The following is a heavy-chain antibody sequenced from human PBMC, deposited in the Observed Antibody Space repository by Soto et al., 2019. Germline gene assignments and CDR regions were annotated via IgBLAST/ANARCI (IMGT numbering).Heavy chain of an antibody. CDR3: AKDFSSYDSMGN. CDR2: ISYDGSNK. CDR1: GFSFSSYG. J-gene: IGHJ4*02. V-gene: IGHV3-30*18. Sequence: GGSLRLSCAASGFSFSSYGMHWVRQAPGKGLEWVAVISYDGSNKYYADSVKGRFTISRDNSKNTLYLQMNSLRAEDTAVYYCAKDFSSYDSMGNWGQGTLVTVSS. D-gene: IGHD3-22*01.